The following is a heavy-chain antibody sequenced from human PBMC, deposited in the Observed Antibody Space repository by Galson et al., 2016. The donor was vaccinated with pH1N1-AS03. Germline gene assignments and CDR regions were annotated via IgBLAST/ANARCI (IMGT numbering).Heavy chain of an antibody. V-gene: IGHV4-61*02. CDR3: AREGCGARSTTGCYASGLGRRSYMDV. D-gene: IGHD2-2*01. Sequence: TLSLTCVVSGDSIRSDTYAWSWIRQPAEKGLEWVGRVCPGLSSNYNPSLKGRVTISVDTSKNQFSLKLRSVTAADTAVYYCAREGCGARSTTGCYASGLGRRSYMDVWGKGTTVTVSS. CDR2: VCPGLSS. J-gene: IGHJ6*04. CDR1: GDSIRSDTYA.